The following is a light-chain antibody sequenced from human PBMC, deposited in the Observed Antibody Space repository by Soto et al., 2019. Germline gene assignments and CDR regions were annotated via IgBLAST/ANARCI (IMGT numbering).Light chain of an antibody. Sequence: QSVLTQPASVSGSPGQSITISCTGTSSDVGGYNYVSWYQQHPGKAPKLMIYDVSNRPSGVSNRFSGSKSGNTASLTISGLQAEDEADYYCCSYTSTSTVLFGGGTKLTVL. CDR2: DVS. J-gene: IGLJ2*01. CDR1: SSDVGGYNY. V-gene: IGLV2-14*01. CDR3: CSYTSTSTVL.